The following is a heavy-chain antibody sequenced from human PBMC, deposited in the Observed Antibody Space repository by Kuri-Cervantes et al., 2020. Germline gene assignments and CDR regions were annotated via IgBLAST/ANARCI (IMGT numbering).Heavy chain of an antibody. CDR3: ARDLTGSFDY. D-gene: IGHD1-26*01. V-gene: IGHV3-74*01. CDR2: INGDGGST. Sequence: GESLKISCAASGFTFSSDWMHWVRQAPGEGLVWVSRINGDGGSTTYADSVKGRFIISRDNAKNTLYLHMDSLVAEDTAVYYCARDLTGSFDYWGQGTLVTVSS. CDR1: GFTFSSDW. J-gene: IGHJ4*02.